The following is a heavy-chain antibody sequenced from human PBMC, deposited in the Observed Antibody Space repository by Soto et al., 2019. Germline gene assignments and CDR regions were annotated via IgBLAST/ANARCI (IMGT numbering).Heavy chain of an antibody. CDR1: GFTFSSYA. D-gene: IGHD3-22*01. CDR3: EKDSAYSSGSYLPDY. J-gene: IGHJ4*02. Sequence: PGGSLRRSCAASGFTFSSYAMSWVRQAPGKGLEWVSAISGSGGSTYYADSVKGRFTISRDNSKNTLYLQMNRLRAEDTAVYYCEKDSAYSSGSYLPDYWGQGPLVTVSS. CDR2: ISGSGGST. V-gene: IGHV3-23*01.